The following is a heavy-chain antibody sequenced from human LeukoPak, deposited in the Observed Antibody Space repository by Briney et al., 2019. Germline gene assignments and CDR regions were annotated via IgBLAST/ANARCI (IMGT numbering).Heavy chain of an antibody. D-gene: IGHD5-18*01. Sequence: SETLSLTCAVYGGFFSGYYWSWIRQPPGKGLEWSGEINHSGSTNYKPSLKRRVTISVNPYKNQFSLKLSSVTAADTAVYYCARRATTERGYSYGLDYWGQGTLVTVSS. CDR1: GGFFSGYY. V-gene: IGHV4-34*01. J-gene: IGHJ4*02. CDR2: INHSGST. CDR3: ARRATTERGYSYGLDY.